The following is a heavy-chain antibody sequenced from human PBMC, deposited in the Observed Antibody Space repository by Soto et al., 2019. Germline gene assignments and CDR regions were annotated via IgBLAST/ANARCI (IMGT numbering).Heavy chain of an antibody. Sequence: ASVKVSCKASGYRFTSYGVSWGREAPGQGLEWMGWVTPHNGNTNYAQKFQGRVAMTADTSTTTAYMELRSLRSDDTAVYYCAISSGHSVPYYFDDWGQGTLVTVSS. J-gene: IGHJ4*02. D-gene: IGHD6-19*01. CDR1: GYRFTSYG. CDR2: VTPHNGNT. CDR3: AISSGHSVPYYFDD. V-gene: IGHV1-18*01.